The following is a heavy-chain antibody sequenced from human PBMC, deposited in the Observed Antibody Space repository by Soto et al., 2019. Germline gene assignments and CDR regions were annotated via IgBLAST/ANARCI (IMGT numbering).Heavy chain of an antibody. J-gene: IGHJ4*02. V-gene: IGHV2-5*02. CDR1: GFSLSSSGVG. CDR3: AHRLSYGSGSDYFDC. Sequence: QITLKESGPTLVKPTQTLTLTCTFSGFSLSSSGVGVGWIRQPPGKALEWLVVIYWDDDKRYSPSLKSRLTITKDLTKQQVVFPMTNMDPVDTAIYYCAHRLSYGSGSDYFDCWGQGILVTVST. CDR2: IYWDDDK. D-gene: IGHD3-10*01.